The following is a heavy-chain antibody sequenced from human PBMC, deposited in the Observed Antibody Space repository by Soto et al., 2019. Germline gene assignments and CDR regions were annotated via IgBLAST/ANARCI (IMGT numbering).Heavy chain of an antibody. Sequence: PSETLSLTCNVSGFSISSGFYWGWVRQPPGKGLEWIGAIYHSGSTNYNPSLKSRVTISLDKSENQFSLKVTSLTAADTAVYYCASRDPGTSVDYWGQGTLVTVSS. D-gene: IGHD1-7*01. V-gene: IGHV4-38-2*02. CDR3: ASRDPGTSVDY. CDR2: IYHSGST. CDR1: GFSISSGFY. J-gene: IGHJ4*02.